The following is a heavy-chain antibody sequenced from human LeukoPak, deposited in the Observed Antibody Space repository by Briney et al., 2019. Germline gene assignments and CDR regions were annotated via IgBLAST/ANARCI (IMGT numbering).Heavy chain of an antibody. D-gene: IGHD3-10*01. CDR1: GFTFSGFA. J-gene: IGHJ4*02. V-gene: IGHV3-23*01. Sequence: GGSLRLSCAASGFTFSGFAMTWVRQAPGKGLEWVSSIGSDYKTHYSESVKGRFTISRDNSKNTLYLQMNSLRAEDTAVYYCAKVQLRITMVRGAPDYWGQGTLDTVSS. CDR3: AKVQLRITMVRGAPDY. CDR2: IGSDYKT.